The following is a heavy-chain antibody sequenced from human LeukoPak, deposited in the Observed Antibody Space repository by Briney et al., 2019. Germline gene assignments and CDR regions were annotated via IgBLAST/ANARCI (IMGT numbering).Heavy chain of an antibody. Sequence: PSETLSLTCTVSGGSVSSTTYYWSWIRQHPGKGLEWIASINYSGSTYYNPSLKSRVTISVDTSENQFSLKLSSVTAADTAVYYCARYAVYGSGKYYCDYWGQGTLVTVSS. D-gene: IGHD3-10*01. V-gene: IGHV4-39*01. CDR1: GGSVSSTTYY. J-gene: IGHJ4*02. CDR2: INYSGST. CDR3: ARYAVYGSGKYYCDY.